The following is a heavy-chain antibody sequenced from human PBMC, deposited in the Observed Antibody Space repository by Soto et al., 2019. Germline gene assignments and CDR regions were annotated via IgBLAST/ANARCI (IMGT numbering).Heavy chain of an antibody. J-gene: IGHJ6*02. CDR3: ARDLRPLVDPDSGFWSGYHPGKENYYYYGMDV. CDR1: GFTFSSYS. CDR2: ISSSSSTI. D-gene: IGHD3-3*01. V-gene: IGHV3-48*02. Sequence: GGSLRLSCAASGFTFSSYSMNWVRQAPGKGLEWVSYISSSSSTIYYADSVKGRFTISRDNAKNSLYLQMNSLRDEDTAVYYCARDLRPLVDPDSGFWSGYHPGKENYYYYGMDVWGQGTTVTVSS.